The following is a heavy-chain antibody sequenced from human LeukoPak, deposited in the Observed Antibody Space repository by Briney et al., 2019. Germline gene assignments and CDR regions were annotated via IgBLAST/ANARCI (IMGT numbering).Heavy chain of an antibody. V-gene: IGHV3-30*04. Sequence: AGGSLRLSCVASGFTFTGHSMHWVRQAPGKGLEWVAVVSYDEKTIFYADSLKGRFTVSRDNSKNTVYLQMNSLRDEDTAVYYCAIEKQSGGTPFDYWGQGSLVTVSS. CDR3: AIEKQSGGTPFDY. J-gene: IGHJ4*02. CDR2: VSYDEKTI. D-gene: IGHD1-26*01. CDR1: GFTFTGHS.